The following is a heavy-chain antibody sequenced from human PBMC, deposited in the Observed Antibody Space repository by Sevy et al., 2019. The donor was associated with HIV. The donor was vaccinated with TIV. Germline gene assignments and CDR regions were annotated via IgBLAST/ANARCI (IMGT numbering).Heavy chain of an antibody. CDR3: ARGAARAGSEY. V-gene: IGHV7-4-1*02. D-gene: IGHD6-13*01. CDR2: INTNTGNP. CDR1: GYTFTREA. Sequence: ASVKVSCKTSGYTFTREAINWVRQAPGQGLEWMGWINTNTGNPAYAQGFTGRVVFSLDTSVSTAYLQINSLKADDSAMYFCARGAARAGSEYWGHGTLVTVSS. J-gene: IGHJ4*01.